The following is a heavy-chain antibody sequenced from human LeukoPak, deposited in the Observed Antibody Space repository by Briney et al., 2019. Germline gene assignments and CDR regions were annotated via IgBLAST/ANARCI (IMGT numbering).Heavy chain of an antibody. D-gene: IGHD3-22*01. CDR1: GFTFSSYW. V-gene: IGHV3-7*01. CDR2: INQDGSEK. CDR3: ARGAYYYED. J-gene: IGHJ4*02. Sequence: GGSLRLSCAGSGFTFSSYWMSWVRQAPGKGLEWVAKINQDGSEKDYVDSVEGRFTISRDNAKNSLYLQMNSLRAEDTAVYYCARGAYYYEDWGQGTPVTVSS.